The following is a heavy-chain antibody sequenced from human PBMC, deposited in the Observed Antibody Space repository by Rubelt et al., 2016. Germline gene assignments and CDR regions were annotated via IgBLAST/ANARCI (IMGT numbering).Heavy chain of an antibody. V-gene: IGHV4-34*01. Sequence: QVQLQQWGAGLLNPSETLSLTCAVYGGSFSGYYWSWIRQPPGKGLEWIGEINHSGSTNYNPSLKSRGTISVDTSKNQFSLKLSSVTAADTAVYYCARGSGYYDSSGYSDYWGQGTLVTVSS. J-gene: IGHJ4*02. D-gene: IGHD3-22*01. CDR1: GGSFSGYY. CDR3: ARGSGYYDSSGYSDY. CDR2: INHSGST.